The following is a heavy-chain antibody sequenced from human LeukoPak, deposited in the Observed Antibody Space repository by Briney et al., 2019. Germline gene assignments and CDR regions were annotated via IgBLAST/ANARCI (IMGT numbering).Heavy chain of an antibody. CDR1: GGSISCSSYY. CDR2: IYYSGST. J-gene: IGHJ4*02. V-gene: IGHV4-39*07. CDR3: ARCDGYYDSSGYLFDY. Sequence: SETLSLTCTVSGGSISCSSYYWGRIRQPPGKGLEWIGSIYYSGSTYYNPSLKSRVTISVDTSKNQFSLKLSSVTAADTAVYYCARCDGYYDSSGYLFDYWGQGTLVTVSS. D-gene: IGHD3-22*01.